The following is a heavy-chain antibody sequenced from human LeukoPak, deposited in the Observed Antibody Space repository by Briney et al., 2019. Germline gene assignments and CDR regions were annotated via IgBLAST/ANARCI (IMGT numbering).Heavy chain of an antibody. CDR2: IIPILGIA. Sequence: SVKVSCKASGGAFSSYAISWVRQAPGQGLEWMGRIIPILGIANYAQKFQGRVTITADKSTSTAYMELSSLRSEDTAVYYCARDLMSSIAALDDPWGQGTLVTVSS. CDR3: ARDLMSSIAALDDP. J-gene: IGHJ5*02. D-gene: IGHD6-6*01. V-gene: IGHV1-69*04. CDR1: GGAFSSYA.